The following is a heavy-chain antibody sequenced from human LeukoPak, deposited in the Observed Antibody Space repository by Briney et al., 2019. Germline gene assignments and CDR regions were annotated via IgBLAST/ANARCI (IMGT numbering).Heavy chain of an antibody. CDR1: GGSISSYY. CDR2: IYYSGST. V-gene: IGHV4-30-4*01. J-gene: IGHJ4*02. D-gene: IGHD4-23*01. CDR3: ARDLLNEGNHLDY. Sequence: SETLSFTCTVSGGSISSYYWSWIRQPPGKGLEWIGYIYYSGSTYYNPSLKSRVTVSVDTSKNQFSLKLSSVTAADTAVYYCARDLLNEGNHLDYWGQGTLVTVSS.